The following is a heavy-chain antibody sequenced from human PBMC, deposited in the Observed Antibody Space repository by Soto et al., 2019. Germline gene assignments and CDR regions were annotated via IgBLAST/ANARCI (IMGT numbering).Heavy chain of an antibody. CDR1: GGSVSSGSYY. D-gene: IGHD4-17*01. J-gene: IGHJ4*02. CDR2: IYYSGST. V-gene: IGHV4-61*01. CDR3: PRRMVYGGDFEY. Sequence: QVHLQASGPGLVKPSETLSLTCTVSGGSVSSGSYYWSWIRQPPGKGLEWIGYIYYSGSTNYNPSPKSQVNISVDTYKNQFTQKLSSVTAADTAVYYCPRRMVYGGDFEYWGQGTLVTVSS.